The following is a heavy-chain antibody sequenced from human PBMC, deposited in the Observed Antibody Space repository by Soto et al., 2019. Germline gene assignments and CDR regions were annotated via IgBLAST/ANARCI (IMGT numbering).Heavy chain of an antibody. V-gene: IGHV3-23*01. Sequence: EVQVLESGGGLVQPGGSLRLSCAASGFTFSNYAMSWVRQAPGKGLEWCATIHGGGDYTYYTDSVKGRMTISRDNSRNTLFLQMMSVRAEDTAVYYCGKNRGGGRYTNWIFEVWGRGTLVTVPS. D-gene: IGHD1-26*01. CDR1: GFTFSNYA. CDR2: IHGGGDYT. J-gene: IGHJ2*01. CDR3: GKNRGGGRYTNWIFEV.